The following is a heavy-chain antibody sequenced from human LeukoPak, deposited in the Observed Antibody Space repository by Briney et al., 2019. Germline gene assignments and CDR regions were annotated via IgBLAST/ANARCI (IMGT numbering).Heavy chain of an antibody. CDR1: GFTFSDYY. V-gene: IGHV3-11*05. CDR2: ISISSSYT. D-gene: IGHD2-15*01. Sequence: PGGSLRLSCAASGFTFSDYYMSWIRQAPGKGLEWVSYISISSSYTNYADSVKGRFTISRDNAKNSLYLQMNSLRAEDTAGYYCARVEWYCSGGSCYGNWFDPWGQGTLVTVSS. J-gene: IGHJ5*02. CDR3: ARVEWYCSGGSCYGNWFDP.